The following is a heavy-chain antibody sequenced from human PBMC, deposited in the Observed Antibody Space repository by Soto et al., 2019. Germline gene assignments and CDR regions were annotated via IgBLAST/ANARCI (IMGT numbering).Heavy chain of an antibody. CDR2: IYYSGST. Sequence: QVQLQESGPGLVKPSETLSRTCTVSGGSISSYYWSWIRQPPGKGLEWIGYIYYSGSTNYNPSLKSRVTISVDTSKNQFSLKLCSVTAADTAVYYCPRSSSSSALWFDYWGQGTLVTVSS. D-gene: IGHD6-6*01. V-gene: IGHV4-59*08. J-gene: IGHJ4*02. CDR3: PRSSSSSALWFDY. CDR1: GGSISSYY.